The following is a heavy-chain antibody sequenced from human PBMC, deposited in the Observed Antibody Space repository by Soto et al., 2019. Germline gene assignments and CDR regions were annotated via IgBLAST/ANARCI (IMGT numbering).Heavy chain of an antibody. V-gene: IGHV3-23*01. CDR2: ISANGQGI. CDR1: GFTFSNYA. J-gene: IGHJ4*02. Sequence: GGSLRLCCAASGFTFSNYALSWVRQAPGKGLEWVSAISANGQGIYYADSVRGRFTISRDNSKNTIFLHMDSLRAEDTAVYYCAKDRNYPRDQFHYWGQGTLVTVSS. CDR3: AKDRNYPRDQFHY. D-gene: IGHD1-7*01.